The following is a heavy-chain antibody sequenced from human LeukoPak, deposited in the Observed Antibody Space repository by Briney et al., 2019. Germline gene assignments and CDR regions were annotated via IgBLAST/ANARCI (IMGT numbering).Heavy chain of an antibody. D-gene: IGHD6-6*01. V-gene: IGHV1-46*01. Sequence: ASVKVSCKASGYTFTNYYMHWVRQAPGQGLEWMGIINPSGGSTSYAQKFQGRVTMTRDMSTSTVYMELSSLRSEDTAVYYCASGVAARSDAFDIWGQGTMVTVSS. CDR3: ASGVAARSDAFDI. CDR1: GYTFTNYY. J-gene: IGHJ3*02. CDR2: INPSGGST.